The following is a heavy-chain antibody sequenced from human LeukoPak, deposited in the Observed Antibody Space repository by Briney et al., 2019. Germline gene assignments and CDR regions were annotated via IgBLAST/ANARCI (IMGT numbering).Heavy chain of an antibody. J-gene: IGHJ3*02. D-gene: IGHD3-10*01. V-gene: IGHV1-69*05. CDR1: GCTFSSYA. CDR3: ARDRYTYYYGSGSYNAFDI. Sequence: SVKVSCKASGCTFSSYAISWVRQAPGHGLEWMGGIIPIFGTANYAQKFQARVTITTDESTSTAYMELSSLRSDDTAVYYCARDRYTYYYGSGSYNAFDIWGQGTMVTVSS. CDR2: IIPIFGTA.